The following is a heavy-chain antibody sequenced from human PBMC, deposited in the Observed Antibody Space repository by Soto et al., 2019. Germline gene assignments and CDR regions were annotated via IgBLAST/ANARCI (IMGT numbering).Heavy chain of an antibody. CDR3: ATGYGSGYYYYGMDV. Sequence: ASVKVSCKASGYTFTGYYMHWVRQAPGQGLEWMGWINPNSGGTNYAQKFQGRVTMTRDTSISTAYMELSRLRSDDTAVYYCATGYGSGYYYYGMDVWGQGTTVTVAS. V-gene: IGHV1-2*02. CDR2: INPNSGGT. D-gene: IGHD3-10*01. J-gene: IGHJ6*02. CDR1: GYTFTGYY.